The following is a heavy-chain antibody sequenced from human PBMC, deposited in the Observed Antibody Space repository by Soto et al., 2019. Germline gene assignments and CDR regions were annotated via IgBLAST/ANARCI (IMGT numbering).Heavy chain of an antibody. Sequence: GGSLRLSCAASGFTFSSYAMSWVRQAPGKGLEWVSVISGIVGSTYYADSVKCRFTISRDNSKNTLYLQMNSLRAEDTAVYYCAKDRIDLTGTDYWGQGTLVTVSS. D-gene: IGHD3-9*01. J-gene: IGHJ4*02. CDR1: GFTFSSYA. CDR2: ISGIVGST. CDR3: AKDRIDLTGTDY. V-gene: IGHV3-23*01.